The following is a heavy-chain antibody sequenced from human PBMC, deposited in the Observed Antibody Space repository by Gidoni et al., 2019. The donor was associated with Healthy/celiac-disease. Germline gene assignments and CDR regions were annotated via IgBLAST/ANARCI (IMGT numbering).Heavy chain of an antibody. D-gene: IGHD2-21*02. CDR2: ISSSSSYI. CDR1: GFTFSSYS. J-gene: IGHJ6*02. CDR3: ARDQLPYCGGDCYSYYYYGMDV. Sequence: EVQLVESGGGLVKPGGSLRLSCAASGFTFSSYSMNWVRQAPGKGLEWVSSISSSSSYIYYADSVKGRFTISRDNAKNSLYLQMNSLRAEDTAVYYCARDQLPYCGGDCYSYYYYGMDVWGQGTTVTVSS. V-gene: IGHV3-21*01.